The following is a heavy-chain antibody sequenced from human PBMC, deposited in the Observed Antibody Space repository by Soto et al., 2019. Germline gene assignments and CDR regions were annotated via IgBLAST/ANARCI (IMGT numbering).Heavy chain of an antibody. D-gene: IGHD4-17*01. CDR2: IIPFFGTA. CDR1: GGTFSTFG. J-gene: IGHJ4*02. Sequence: SVKVSCKASGGTFSTFGISWVRQAPGQGLEWMGGIIPFFGTARYSQKFGDRITITADESTNTVYMDLRSLTSEDTAIYYCAKSAPMDAGDKYYYDFWGQGALVTVSS. CDR3: AKSAPMDAGDKYYYDF. V-gene: IGHV1-69*13.